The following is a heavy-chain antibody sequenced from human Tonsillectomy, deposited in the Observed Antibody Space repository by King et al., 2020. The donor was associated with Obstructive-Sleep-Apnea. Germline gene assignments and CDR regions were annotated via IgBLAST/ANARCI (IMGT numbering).Heavy chain of an antibody. Sequence: VQLQQSGPGLVKPSQTLSLTCAISGDSVSNNRAAWNWIRQSPARGLDGLGRTYYRSKWYNDYTVSVKRRITINPDTTKNQFSLQLNPVTPEDTAVYYCARSQGGFDFWGQGTLVTVSS. CDR1: GDSVSNNRAA. CDR2: TYYRSKWYN. J-gene: IGHJ4*02. CDR3: ARSQGGFDF. D-gene: IGHD3-16*01. V-gene: IGHV6-1*01.